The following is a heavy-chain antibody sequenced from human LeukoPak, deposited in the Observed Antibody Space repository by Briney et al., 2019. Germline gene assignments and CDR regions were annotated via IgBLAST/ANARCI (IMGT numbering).Heavy chain of an antibody. CDR3: AREGSSSLDY. CDR2: IYYSGST. J-gene: IGHJ4*02. D-gene: IGHD6-13*01. V-gene: IGHV4-59*01. Sequence: SETLSLTCTVSGGSISSYYWSWIRQPTGKGLEWIGYIYYSGSTNYNPSLKSRVTISVDTSKNQFSLKLSSVTAADTAVYYCAREGSSSLDYWGQGILVTVSS. CDR1: GGSISSYY.